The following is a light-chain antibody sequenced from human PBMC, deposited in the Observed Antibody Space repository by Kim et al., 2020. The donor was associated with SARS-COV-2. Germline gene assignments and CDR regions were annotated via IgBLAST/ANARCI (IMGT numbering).Light chain of an antibody. Sequence: VLTQPPSASGTPGQRVTISCSGSTSNIGSNTVNWFRQFPGTAPQLLIYTNNQRPSGVPDRFSGSKSGTSASLAISGLQSEDEADYYCAAWDDSLNGQVVFGGGTQLTVL. J-gene: IGLJ2*01. CDR2: TNN. CDR3: AAWDDSLNGQVV. CDR1: TSNIGSNT. V-gene: IGLV1-44*01.